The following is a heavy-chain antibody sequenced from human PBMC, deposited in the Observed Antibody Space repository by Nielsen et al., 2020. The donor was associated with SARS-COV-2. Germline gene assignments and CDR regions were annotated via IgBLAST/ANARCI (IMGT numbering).Heavy chain of an antibody. Sequence: WIRQPPGKGLEWVAVISYDGSNKYYADSVKGRFTISRDNSKNTLYLQMNSLRAEDTAVYYCAKEKKPVRERYYYYGMDVWGQGTTVTVSS. CDR2: ISYDGSNK. D-gene: IGHD3-10*02. J-gene: IGHJ6*02. V-gene: IGHV3-30*18. CDR3: AKEKKPVRERYYYYGMDV.